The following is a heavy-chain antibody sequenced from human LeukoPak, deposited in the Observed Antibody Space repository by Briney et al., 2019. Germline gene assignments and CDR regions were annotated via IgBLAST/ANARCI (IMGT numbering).Heavy chain of an antibody. V-gene: IGHV4-61*02. CDR3: ARGLRSKTWITKTFDY. Sequence: SETLSLTCTVSGDSITSGSYYWSWIRQPAGKGLEWIGRIFISGGTNYNPSLRSRVTMSLDTSKNQFSLKLYSVTAADTAVYYCARGLRSKTWITKTFDYWGQGTLVTVSS. CDR1: GDSITSGSYY. CDR2: IFISGGT. J-gene: IGHJ4*02. D-gene: IGHD5-12*01.